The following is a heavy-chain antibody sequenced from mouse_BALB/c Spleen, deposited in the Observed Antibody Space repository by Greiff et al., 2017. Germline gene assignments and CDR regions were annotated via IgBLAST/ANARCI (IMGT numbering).Heavy chain of an antibody. V-gene: IGHV5-4*02. CDR1: GFTFSDYY. CDR2: INDGGSYT. J-gene: IGHJ2*01. D-gene: IGHD1-2*01. Sequence: DVMLVESGGGLVKPGGSLKLSCAASGFTFSDYYMYWVRQTPEKRLEWVATINDGGSYTYYPDSVKGRFTISRDNAKNNLYLQMSSLKSEDTAMYYCARGTTAYFDYWGQGTTLTVSS. CDR3: ARGTTAYFDY.